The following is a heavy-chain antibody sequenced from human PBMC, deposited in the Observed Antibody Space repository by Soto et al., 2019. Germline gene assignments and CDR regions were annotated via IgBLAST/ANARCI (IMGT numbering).Heavy chain of an antibody. CDR3: AKGNSTGDLDWFEP. CDR2: IIGGSPGT. J-gene: IGHJ5*02. D-gene: IGHD7-27*01. CDR1: GFTLNNYA. V-gene: IGHV3-23*01. Sequence: EVQLLQSGGGLAQPGGSLRLSCAASGFTLNNYAVAWVRQAPGKGLEWVSTIIGGSPGTAYSDSVRGRFTVSRDNSKNSLYLQMSSLGAEDTAMYYCAKGNSTGDLDWFEPWGQGSLVTVSS.